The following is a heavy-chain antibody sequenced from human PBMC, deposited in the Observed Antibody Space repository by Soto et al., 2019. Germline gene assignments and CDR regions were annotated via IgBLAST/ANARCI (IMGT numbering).Heavy chain of an antibody. Sequence: QITLKESGPSLVKPTQTLTLPCTFYGVSLTNTGVTVGWIRQPPGKALEWLALVYWHDDKRYNTSLRNRLTIAKDTSKNLVVLTLANVGPVDTATYYCAHSHFGIFTSPFASWGRGTLVTVSS. J-gene: IGHJ1*01. CDR2: VYWHDDK. CDR1: GVSLTNTGVT. CDR3: AHSHFGIFTSPFAS. V-gene: IGHV2-5*01. D-gene: IGHD3-3*01.